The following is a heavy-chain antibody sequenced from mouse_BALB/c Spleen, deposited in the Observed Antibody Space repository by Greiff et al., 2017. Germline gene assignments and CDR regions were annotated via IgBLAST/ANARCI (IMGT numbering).Heavy chain of an antibody. CDR1: GFTFSSYG. CDR3: ARGGDGSSYDYFDY. Sequence: EVKLMESGGDLVKPGGSLKLSCAASGFTFSSYGMSWVRQTPDKRLEWVATISSGGSYTYYPDSVKGRFTISRDNAKNTLYLQMSSLKSEDTAMYYCARGGDGSSYDYFDYWGQGTTLTVSS. J-gene: IGHJ2*01. V-gene: IGHV5-6*01. CDR2: ISSGGSYT. D-gene: IGHD1-1*01.